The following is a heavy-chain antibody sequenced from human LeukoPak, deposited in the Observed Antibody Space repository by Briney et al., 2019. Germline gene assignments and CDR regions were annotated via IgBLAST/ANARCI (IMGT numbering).Heavy chain of an antibody. D-gene: IGHD3-10*01. Sequence: QPGGSLRLSCAASGFTVSSNYMSWVRQAPGKGLEWVSVIYSGGSTYYADSVKGRFTISRDNSKNTLYLQMNSLRAEDTAVYYCARGPYYYGSGSSGWGQGTLVTVSS. J-gene: IGHJ4*02. CDR1: GFTVSSNY. CDR2: IYSGGST. V-gene: IGHV3-53*01. CDR3: ARGPYYYGSGSSG.